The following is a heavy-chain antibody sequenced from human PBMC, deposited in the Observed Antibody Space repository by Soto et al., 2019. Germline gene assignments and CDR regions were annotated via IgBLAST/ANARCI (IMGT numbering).Heavy chain of an antibody. CDR1: GYSFTSYW. Sequence: PGESLKISCKGSGYSFTSYWIGWVRQMPGKGLEWMGIIYPGDSDTRYSPSFQGQVTISADKSISTAYLQWSSLKASDTAMYYCARQHQLAYYYYGMDVWGQGTTVTVSS. CDR2: IYPGDSDT. CDR3: ARQHQLAYYYYGMDV. V-gene: IGHV5-51*01. D-gene: IGHD2-2*01. J-gene: IGHJ6*02.